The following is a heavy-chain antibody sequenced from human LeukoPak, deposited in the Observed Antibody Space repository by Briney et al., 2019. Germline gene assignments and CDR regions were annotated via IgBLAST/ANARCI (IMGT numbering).Heavy chain of an antibody. V-gene: IGHV1-2*02. J-gene: IGHJ3*02. CDR1: GYTFTGYY. CDR2: INPNSGGT. D-gene: IGHD5-12*01. CDR3: ARGNSGYDYYAFDI. Sequence: ASVKVSCKASGYTFTGYYMHWVRQAPGQGLEWMGWINPNSGGTNYAQKFQGRVTMTRDTSISTAYMELSRLRSDDTAVYYCARGNSGYDYYAFDIWGQGTMVTVSS.